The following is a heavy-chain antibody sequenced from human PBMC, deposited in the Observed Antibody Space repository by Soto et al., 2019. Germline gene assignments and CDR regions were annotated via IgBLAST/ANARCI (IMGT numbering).Heavy chain of an antibody. Sequence: QVHVQQSGPGLVKPSETLSLSCTVSSGPSSSHNWGWIRQPPGRGLEWIGYVDHTGGTSYNPSLKSRVTMSAQTPTNHISLTLSSVTAAATAVYYCVRRVIDYLKGLVHVWGEGSTV. D-gene: IGHD3-16*02. CDR3: VRRVIDYLKGLVHV. CDR2: VDHTGGT. V-gene: IGHV4-4*09. CDR1: SGPSSSHN. J-gene: IGHJ6*02.